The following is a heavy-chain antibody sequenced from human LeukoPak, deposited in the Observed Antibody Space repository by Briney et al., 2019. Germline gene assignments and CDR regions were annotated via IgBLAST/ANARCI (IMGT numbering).Heavy chain of an antibody. CDR1: GGSISSYY. D-gene: IGHD2-15*01. J-gene: IGHJ4*02. CDR2: IYTSGST. V-gene: IGHV4-4*07. CDR3: ASRYCSGGSCYPYYFDY. Sequence: SETLSLTCTVSGGSISSYYWSWIRQPAGKGLEWIGRIYTSGSTNYNPSLKSRVTMSVDTSKNQFSLKLSSVTAADTAVYYCASRYCSGGSCYPYYFDYWGQGTLVTVSS.